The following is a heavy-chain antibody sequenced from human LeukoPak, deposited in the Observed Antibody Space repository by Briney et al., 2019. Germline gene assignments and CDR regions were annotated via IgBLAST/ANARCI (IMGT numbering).Heavy chain of an antibody. V-gene: IGHV1-8*01. CDR3: ARVWGPTPIHYFDY. J-gene: IGHJ4*02. CDR2: VNTATGNT. D-gene: IGHD3-16*01. Sequence: ASLKVSCKTSGYSFTIYDINRLRQAPGQGPEWMGWVNTATGNTGYAQKFRGRVSMTRDTSRTTAYMELRSLTSEDTAVYFCARVWGPTPIHYFDYWGQGSLVTVSP. CDR1: GYSFTIYD.